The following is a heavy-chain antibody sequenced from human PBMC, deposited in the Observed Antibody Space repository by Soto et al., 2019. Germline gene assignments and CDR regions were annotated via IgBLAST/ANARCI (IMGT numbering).Heavy chain of an antibody. CDR1: GFTFSSYA. J-gene: IGHJ4*02. D-gene: IGHD1-7*01. V-gene: IGHV3-23*01. CDR3: AKETYDWNYVRYFDY. CDR2: ITGSGGST. Sequence: GGSLRLSCAASGFTFSSYAMSWVRQAPGKGLEWVSGITGSGGSTYYADSVKGRFTISRDDSTSTLYLQMSSLRAEDTALYYCAKETYDWNYVRYFDYWGQGTLVTVSS.